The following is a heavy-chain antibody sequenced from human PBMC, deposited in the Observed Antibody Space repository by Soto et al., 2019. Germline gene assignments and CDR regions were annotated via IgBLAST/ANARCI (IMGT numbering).Heavy chain of an antibody. J-gene: IGHJ3*02. V-gene: IGHV3-48*01. D-gene: IGHD6-13*01. CDR2: ITGSSSTM. CDR3: AREQLEGDAFDT. Sequence: EVHLVESGGGVVQPGGSLRLSCAASGVTFSSYTMNWVRQAPGKGPEWVSYITGSSSTMYYAGSVKGRFTISRDNAKNSLYLQMNSLRAEDTAVYFCAREQLEGDAFDTWGQGTMVTVSS. CDR1: GVTFSSYT.